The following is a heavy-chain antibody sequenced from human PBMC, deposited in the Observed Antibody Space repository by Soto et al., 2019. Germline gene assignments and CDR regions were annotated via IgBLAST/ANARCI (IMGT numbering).Heavy chain of an antibody. CDR1: GYTFTDYG. D-gene: IGHD1-26*01. CDR2: ISGYSDNT. CDR3: ARGHAGTVGPSDY. V-gene: IGHV1-18*01. J-gene: IGHJ4*02. Sequence: VQLVQSGAEVKKPGASVKVSCKGSGYTFTDYGISWVRQAPGQGLEWMGWISGYSDNTNYAQKFQGRVTMTTDTSTSTAYMELRSLRSDDTAVYFCARGHAGTVGPSDYWGQGTLVTVSS.